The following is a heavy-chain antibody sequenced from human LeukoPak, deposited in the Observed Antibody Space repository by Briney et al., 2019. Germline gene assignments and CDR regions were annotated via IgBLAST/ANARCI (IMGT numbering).Heavy chain of an antibody. Sequence: PGGSLRLSCAASGFTFSNFAMSWVRQAPGKGLEWVSTINENGGDTYYADSVRGRFTISRDNAKNSLYLQMNSLRDEDTAVYYCARGGGVDYWGQGTLVTVSS. D-gene: IGHD3-16*01. CDR2: INENGGDT. V-gene: IGHV3-23*01. CDR1: GFTFSNFA. J-gene: IGHJ4*02. CDR3: ARGGGVDY.